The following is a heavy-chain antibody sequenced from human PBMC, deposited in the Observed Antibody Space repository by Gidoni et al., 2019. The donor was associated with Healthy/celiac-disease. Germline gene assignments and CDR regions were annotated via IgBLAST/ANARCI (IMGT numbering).Heavy chain of an antibody. J-gene: IGHJ5*02. Sequence: QVQLVESGGGVVQPGRSLRLSCAASGFTFSSYGRHWVRQAPGKGLEWVAVIWYDGSNKYYADSVKGRFTISRDNSKNTLYLQMNSLRAEDTAVYYCARGSSVCSGGSCYNWFDPWGQGTLVTVSS. CDR1: GFTFSSYG. D-gene: IGHD2-15*01. CDR2: IWYDGSNK. CDR3: ARGSSVCSGGSCYNWFDP. V-gene: IGHV3-33*01.